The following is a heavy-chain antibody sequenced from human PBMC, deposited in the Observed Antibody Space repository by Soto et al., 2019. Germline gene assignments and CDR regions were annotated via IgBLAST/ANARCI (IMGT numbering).Heavy chain of an antibody. CDR2: ISGSGGST. D-gene: IGHD2-15*01. CDR3: AKARDIVVVVATHDAFDI. V-gene: IGHV3-23*01. J-gene: IGHJ3*02. Sequence: GGSLRLSCAASGFTFSSYAMSWVRQAPGKGLEWVSAISGSGGSTYYADSVKGRFTISRDNSKNTLYLQMNSLRAEDTAVYYCAKARDIVVVVATHDAFDIWGQGTMVTVSS. CDR1: GFTFSSYA.